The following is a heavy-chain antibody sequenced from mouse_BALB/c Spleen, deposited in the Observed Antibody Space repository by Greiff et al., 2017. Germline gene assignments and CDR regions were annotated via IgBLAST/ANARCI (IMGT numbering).Heavy chain of an antibody. J-gene: IGHJ4*01. CDR1: GYSFTSYY. V-gene: IGHV1S135*01. CDR2: IDPFNGGT. CDR3: ARDGPYAMDY. D-gene: IGHD2-3*01. Sequence: EVKLQQSGPELMKPGASVKISCKASGYSFTSYYMHWVKQSHGKSLEWIGYIDPFNGGTSYNQKFKGKATLTVDKSSSTAYMHLSSLTSEDSAVYYCARDGPYAMDYWGQGTSVTVSS.